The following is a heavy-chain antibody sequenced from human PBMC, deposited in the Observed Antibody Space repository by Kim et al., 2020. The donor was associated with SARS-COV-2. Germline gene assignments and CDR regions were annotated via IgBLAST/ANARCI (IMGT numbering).Heavy chain of an antibody. Sequence: GGSLRLSCAASGFTVSSNYVSWVRQAPGKGLEWISIIYSGGTTYYADSVKGRFTISRDNSNNTLYLQMSCLRAEDTALYFCARVDSIWYGFDLWGQGAMVTVSS. V-gene: IGHV3-66*01. CDR3: ARVDSIWYGFDL. CDR1: GFTVSSNY. CDR2: IYSGGTT. D-gene: IGHD4-4*01. J-gene: IGHJ3*01.